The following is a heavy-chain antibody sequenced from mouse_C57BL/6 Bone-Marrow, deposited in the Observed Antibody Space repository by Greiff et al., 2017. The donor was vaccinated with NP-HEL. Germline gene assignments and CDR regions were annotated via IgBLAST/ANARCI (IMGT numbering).Heavy chain of an antibody. CDR2: FDPEDGET. CDR1: GFNIKDYY. CDR3: ALGSSYLYWYFEV. J-gene: IGHJ1*03. D-gene: IGHD1-1*01. V-gene: IGHV14-2*01. Sequence: VQLQQSGAELVKPGASVKLSCTASGFNIKDYYMHWVKQRTEQGLEWIGRFDPEDGETKYAPQFQGKATITADTSSNTAYLQLSSLTSEDTAVYYCALGSSYLYWYFEVWGTGTTVTVSS.